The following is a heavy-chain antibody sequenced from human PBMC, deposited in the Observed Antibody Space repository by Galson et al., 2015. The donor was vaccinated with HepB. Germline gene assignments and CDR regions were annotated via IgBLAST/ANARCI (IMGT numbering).Heavy chain of an antibody. CDR1: GGSISSSSYY. D-gene: IGHD6-13*01. Sequence: LSLTCTVSGGSISSSSYYWGWIRQPPGKGLEWIGSIYYSGSTYYNPSLKSRVTISVDTSKNQFSLKLSSVTAADTAVYYCASPYSPGPYYFDYWGQGTLVTVSS. J-gene: IGHJ4*02. CDR3: ASPYSPGPYYFDY. CDR2: IYYSGST. V-gene: IGHV4-39*01.